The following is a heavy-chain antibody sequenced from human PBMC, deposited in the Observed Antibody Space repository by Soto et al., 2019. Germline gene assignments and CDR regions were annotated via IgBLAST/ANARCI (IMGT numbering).Heavy chain of an antibody. CDR1: GFTFSSYG. V-gene: IGHV3-33*01. Sequence: QVQLVESGGGVVQPGRSLRLSCAASGFTFSSYGMHWVRQAPGKGLEWVAVIWYDGSNKYYADSVKGRFTISRDNSKNTLYLQINSLRAEDTAVYYCARENCSGGSCYHDYWGQGTLVTVSS. J-gene: IGHJ4*02. CDR2: IWYDGSNK. CDR3: ARENCSGGSCYHDY. D-gene: IGHD2-15*01.